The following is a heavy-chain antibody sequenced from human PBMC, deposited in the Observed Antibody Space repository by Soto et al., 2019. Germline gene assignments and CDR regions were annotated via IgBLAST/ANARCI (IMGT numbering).Heavy chain of an antibody. J-gene: IGHJ5*02. CDR3: ARDTDYGDYTTWFAP. Sequence: SETLSLTCTVSGGSISSYYWSWIRQPAGKGLEWIGRIYTSGSTNYNPSLKSRVTRSVDTSKNQSSLKLSSVTAADTAVYYCARDTDYGDYTTWFAPWGQGTLVTVSS. CDR1: GGSISSYY. D-gene: IGHD4-17*01. V-gene: IGHV4-4*07. CDR2: IYTSGST.